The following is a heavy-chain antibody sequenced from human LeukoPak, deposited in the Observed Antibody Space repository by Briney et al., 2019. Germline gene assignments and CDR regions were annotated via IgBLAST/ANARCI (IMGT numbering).Heavy chain of an antibody. CDR2: ISGGGGST. D-gene: IGHD3-22*01. J-gene: IGHJ4*02. CDR1: GFTFNTYD. Sequence: GGSLRLSCAASGFTFNTYDMNWVRQAPGKGLEWVSTISGGGGSTYYADSVKGRFTISRDNAKNSLYLQMNSLRAEDTAVYYCARDHYYDSSGYQFDYWGQGTLVTVSS. V-gene: IGHV3-23*01. CDR3: ARDHYYDSSGYQFDY.